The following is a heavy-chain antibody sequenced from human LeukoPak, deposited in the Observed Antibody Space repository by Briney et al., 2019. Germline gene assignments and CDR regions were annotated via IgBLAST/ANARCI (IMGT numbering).Heavy chain of an antibody. CDR3: ARDYGGSSPFDY. V-gene: IGHV3-23*01. CDR1: GFTFSSYG. CDR2: TGDSGGNT. J-gene: IGHJ4*02. D-gene: IGHD4-23*01. Sequence: GGSLRLSCAASGFTFSSYGMSWVRQAPGKGLEWVSGTGDSGGNTYYADSVKGRFTIFRDNSKNTLYLQMNSLRAEDTAVYYCARDYGGSSPFDYWGQGTLVTVSS.